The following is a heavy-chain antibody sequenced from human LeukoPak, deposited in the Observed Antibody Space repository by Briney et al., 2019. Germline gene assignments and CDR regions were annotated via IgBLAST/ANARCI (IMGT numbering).Heavy chain of an antibody. Sequence: PGGSLRLSCAASGFTFDDYGMSWVRHAPGKGLESGSSISSSSSYIYYADSVKGRFTNSRDNAKNSLYLQMNSLRAEDTAVYYCARDRDVVRGTFDYWGQGTLVTVSS. J-gene: IGHJ4*02. CDR2: ISSSSSYI. V-gene: IGHV3-21*01. CDR3: ARDRDVVRGTFDY. D-gene: IGHD3-10*01. CDR1: GFTFDDYG.